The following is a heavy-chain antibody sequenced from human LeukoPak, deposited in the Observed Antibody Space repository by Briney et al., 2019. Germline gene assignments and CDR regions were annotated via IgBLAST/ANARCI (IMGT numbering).Heavy chain of an antibody. CDR1: GFIFTNYF. J-gene: IGHJ4*02. CDR3: ARGYWKGY. Sequence: PGGSLRLSCAASGFIFTNYFMSWVRQAPGKGLEWIGEINHSGSTNYNPSLKSRVTISVDTSKNQFSLKLGSVTAADTAVYYCARGYWKGYWGQGTLVTVSS. CDR2: INHSGST. D-gene: IGHD1-1*01. V-gene: IGHV4-34*01.